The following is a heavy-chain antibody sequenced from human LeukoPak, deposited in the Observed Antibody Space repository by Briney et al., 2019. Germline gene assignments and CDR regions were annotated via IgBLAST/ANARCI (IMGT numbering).Heavy chain of an antibody. J-gene: IGHJ6*02. CDR1: GYTFTSYD. V-gene: IGHV1-8*01. D-gene: IGHD2-15*01. Sequence: ASVTVSCKASGYTFTSYDVNWVRQATGQGLEWMGWMNPNSGNTGLAQKFQGRVTLTRDTSLSTAYMELSNLRSDDTAVYYCARDEVVAAPNYFGMVVWGQGTTVSVSS. CDR2: MNPNSGNT. CDR3: ARDEVVAAPNYFGMVV.